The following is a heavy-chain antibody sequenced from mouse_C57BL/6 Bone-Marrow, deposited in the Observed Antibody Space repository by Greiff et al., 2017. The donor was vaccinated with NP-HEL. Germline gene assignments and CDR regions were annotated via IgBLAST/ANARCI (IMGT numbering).Heavy chain of an antibody. Sequence: EVQLQESGPGLVKPSQSLSLTCSVTGYSITSGYYWNWIRQFPGNKLEWMGYISYDGSNNYNPSLKNRISITRDTSKNQFFLKLNSVTTEDTATYYCARDSLIYDGYWFAYWGQGTLVTVSA. CDR1: GYSITSGYY. J-gene: IGHJ3*01. V-gene: IGHV3-6*01. D-gene: IGHD2-3*01. CDR2: ISYDGSN. CDR3: ARDSLIYDGYWFAY.